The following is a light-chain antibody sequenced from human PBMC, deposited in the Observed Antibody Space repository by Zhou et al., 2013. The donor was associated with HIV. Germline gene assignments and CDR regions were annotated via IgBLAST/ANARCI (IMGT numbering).Light chain of an antibody. CDR3: QQYGTSST. Sequence: EIVLTQSPGTLSLSPGERATLSCRASQSVSSTYLAWYQQKRGQAPRLLIFGASSRATGIPDRFSGSVSGTDFTLTISGLEPEDFAVYYCQQYGTSSTFGQGTKVEIK. J-gene: IGKJ1*01. V-gene: IGKV3-20*01. CDR1: QSVSSTY. CDR2: GAS.